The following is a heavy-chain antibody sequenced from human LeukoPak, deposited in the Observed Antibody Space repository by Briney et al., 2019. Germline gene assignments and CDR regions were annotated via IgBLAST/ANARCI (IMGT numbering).Heavy chain of an antibody. Sequence: SETLSLTCTASGGSISNYYWSWFRQPPGKGLEWIGYIYYSGSTKYNPSLKSRVTISVDTSKNQFSLKLSSVTAADTAVYYCAREGPSSSGSYLNCFDPWGQGTLVTVSS. CDR2: IYYSGST. CDR1: GGSISNYY. CDR3: AREGPSSSGSYLNCFDP. J-gene: IGHJ5*02. D-gene: IGHD1-26*01. V-gene: IGHV4-59*01.